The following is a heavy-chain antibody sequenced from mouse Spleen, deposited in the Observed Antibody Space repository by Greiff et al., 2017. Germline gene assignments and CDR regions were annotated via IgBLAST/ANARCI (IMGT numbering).Heavy chain of an antibody. Sequence: DVKLVESGGGLVKPGGSLKLSCAASGFTFSSYAMSWVRQTPEKRLEWVATISSGGSYTYYPDNAKNTLYLQMSSLRSEDTAMYYCARHEGLYDGPFDYWGQGTTLTVSS. CDR2: ISSGGSYT. CDR1: GFTFSSYA. D-gene: IGHD2-3*01. V-gene: IGHV5-9-3*01. CDR3: ARHEGLYDGPFDY. J-gene: IGHJ2*01.